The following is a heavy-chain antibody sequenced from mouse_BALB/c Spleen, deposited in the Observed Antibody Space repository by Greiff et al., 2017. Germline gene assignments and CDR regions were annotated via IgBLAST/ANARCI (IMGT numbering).Heavy chain of an antibody. CDR1: GFSLTSYG. Sequence: VMLVESGPGLVAPSQSLSITCTVSGFSLTSYGVHWVRQPPGKGLEWLGVIWAGGSTNYNSALMSRLSISKDNSKSQVFLKMNSLQTDDTAMYYCARRNGNYYYAMDYWGQGTSVTVSS. CDR2: IWAGGST. D-gene: IGHD2-1*01. J-gene: IGHJ4*01. V-gene: IGHV2-9*02. CDR3: ARRNGNYYYAMDY.